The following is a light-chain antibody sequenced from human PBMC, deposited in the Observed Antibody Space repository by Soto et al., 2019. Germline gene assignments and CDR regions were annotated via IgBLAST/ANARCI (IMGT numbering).Light chain of an antibody. J-gene: IGKJ1*01. CDR1: QSVYSN. CDR2: GAS. CDR3: QQYNNWPKT. V-gene: IGKV3-15*01. Sequence: EIVMTQSPATLSVSPGERATLSCRASQSVYSNLAWYQQKPGQAPGLLIYGASTRATGIPARFSGSGSGTEFTLTISSLQSQDFEVYYCQQYNNWPKTFGQGTKVDI.